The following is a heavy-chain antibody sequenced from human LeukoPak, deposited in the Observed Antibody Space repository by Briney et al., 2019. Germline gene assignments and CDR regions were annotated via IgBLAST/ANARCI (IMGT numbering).Heavy chain of an antibody. CDR3: ATLRSGSCWN. J-gene: IGHJ4*02. Sequence: SETLSLTCTVSSGSVSSGSYYWSWLRQSPGKGLEWIGNIYYSGSTNYKPSLKSQVTISVDTPKNQFSLKLSSVTAADTAVYYCATLRSGSCWNWGQGTLVSVSS. D-gene: IGHD2-15*01. CDR2: IYYSGST. V-gene: IGHV4-61*01. CDR1: SGSVSSGSYY.